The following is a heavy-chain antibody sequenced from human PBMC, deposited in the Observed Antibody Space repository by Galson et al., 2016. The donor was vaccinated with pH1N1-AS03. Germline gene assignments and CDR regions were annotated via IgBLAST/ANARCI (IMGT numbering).Heavy chain of an antibody. CDR3: ARGWPLVVPGTIVSYYYYMDV. J-gene: IGHJ6*03. CDR2: IKEGGSEK. D-gene: IGHD2-2*01. V-gene: IGHV3-7*01. Sequence: SLRLSCAASGFMFSKYWMNWVRQAPGKGLEWVANIKEGGSEKDHVDSVKGRFTISRDNAKYSLYLHMNSLRAEYTAVYYCARGWPLVVPGTIVSYYYYMDVWGKGTTVTVSS. CDR1: GFMFSKYW.